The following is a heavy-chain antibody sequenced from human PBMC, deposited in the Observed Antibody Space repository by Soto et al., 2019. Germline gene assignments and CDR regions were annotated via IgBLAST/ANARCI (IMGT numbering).Heavy chain of an antibody. CDR2: IQPPRYT. D-gene: IGHD6-13*01. V-gene: IGHV4-59*12. J-gene: IGHJ4*02. CDR1: GDSMRNYY. CDR3: ASRHSSPYFDY. Sequence: SETLSLTCTVSGDSMRNYYWSWIRQPPGKALEWIAYIQPPRYTEYKPSLKSRVTISVDTSKNQFSLTLKSVTAADTAVYYCASRHSSPYFDYWGQGTLVTVSS.